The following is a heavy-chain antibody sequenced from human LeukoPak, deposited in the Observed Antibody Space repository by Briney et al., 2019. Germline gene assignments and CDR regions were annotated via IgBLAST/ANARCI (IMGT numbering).Heavy chain of an antibody. V-gene: IGHV4-39*07. CDR3: ARVGATWTNNYYYYYMDV. CDR2: IYYSGST. Sequence: PSETLSLTCTVSGGSISSSSYYWGWIRQPPGKGLEWIGSIYYSGSTYYNPSLKSRVTISVDTSKNQFSLKLSSVTAADTAVYYCARVGATWTNNYYYYYMDVWGKGTTVTVSS. CDR1: GGSISSSSYY. J-gene: IGHJ6*03. D-gene: IGHD1-26*01.